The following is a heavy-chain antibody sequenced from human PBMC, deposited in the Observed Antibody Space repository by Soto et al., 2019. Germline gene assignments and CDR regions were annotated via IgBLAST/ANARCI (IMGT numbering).Heavy chain of an antibody. J-gene: IGHJ4*02. V-gene: IGHV4-30-4*01. D-gene: IGHD3-22*01. Sequence: QVQLQESGPGLVKPSQTLSLTCTVSGGSISSGDYYWSWIRQPPGKGLEWIGYIYYSGSTYYNPSLKSRFTISVDTSKNQFYLKLSSVTAADTAVYYCARVRSVSGYYYFDYWGQGTLVTVSS. CDR3: ARVRSVSGYYYFDY. CDR2: IYYSGST. CDR1: GGSISSGDYY.